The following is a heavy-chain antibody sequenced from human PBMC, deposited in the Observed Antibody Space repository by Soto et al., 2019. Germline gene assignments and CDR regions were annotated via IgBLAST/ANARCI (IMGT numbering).Heavy chain of an antibody. J-gene: IGHJ6*03. D-gene: IGHD3-10*01. V-gene: IGHV3-30*02. CDR2: IRYDGSNI. CDR3: AKGPHSASGYYYMDV. Sequence: GGSLRLSCAASGNIFSGFGMHWVRQAPGKGLEWVAVIRYDGSNINYADSVKGRFTISRDNSKNTLYLQMNSLRAGDTAVYYCAKGPHSASGYYYMDVWGKGTTVTVSS. CDR1: GNIFSGFG.